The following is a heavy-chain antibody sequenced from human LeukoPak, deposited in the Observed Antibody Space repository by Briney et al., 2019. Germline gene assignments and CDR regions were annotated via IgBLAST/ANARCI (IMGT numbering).Heavy chain of an antibody. CDR2: ISISDGT. Sequence: SGTLSLTCTVSGGSVSNYYWSGIGQSAGKGVEGVGRISISDGTNFNPSLKSRVSMSLDASRNQFSLKLTSLTAADTAVYYCARLRRHSSDWYADDYWGQGTLVTVSS. CDR1: GGSVSNYY. J-gene: IGHJ4*02. D-gene: IGHD6-19*01. V-gene: IGHV4-4*07. CDR3: ARLRRHSSDWYADDY.